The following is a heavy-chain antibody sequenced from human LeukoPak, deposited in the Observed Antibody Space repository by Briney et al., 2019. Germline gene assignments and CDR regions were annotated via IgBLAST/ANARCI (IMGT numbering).Heavy chain of an antibody. V-gene: IGHV3-11*01. CDR1: GFTFSDHY. J-gene: IGHJ4*02. D-gene: IGHD2-15*01. Sequence: PGGSLRLSCAASGFTFSDHYMSWIRQAPGKGLEWVSYISSSGSTIYYADSVKGRFTISRDNAKNSLYLQMNSLRAEDTAVYYCARVHCSGGSCYLREYYFDYWGQGTLVTVSS. CDR3: ARVHCSGGSCYLREYYFDY. CDR2: ISSSGSTI.